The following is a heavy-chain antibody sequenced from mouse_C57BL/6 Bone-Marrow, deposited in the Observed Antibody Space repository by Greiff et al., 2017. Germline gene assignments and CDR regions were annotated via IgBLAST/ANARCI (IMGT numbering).Heavy chain of an antibody. CDR3: ARRLWD. CDR1: GFTFSSYG. J-gene: IGHJ2*01. Sequence: DVKLVESGGDLVKPGGSLKLSCAASGFTFSSYGMSWVRQTPDKRLEWVATISSGGSYTYYPDSVKGRFTISRDNAKNTLYLQMSSLKSEDTAMYYCARRLWDWGQGTTLTVSS. D-gene: IGHD6-1*01. CDR2: ISSGGSYT. V-gene: IGHV5-6*02.